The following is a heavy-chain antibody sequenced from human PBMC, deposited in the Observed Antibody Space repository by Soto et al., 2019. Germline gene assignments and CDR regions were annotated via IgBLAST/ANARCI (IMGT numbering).Heavy chain of an antibody. J-gene: IGHJ6*02. Sequence: QVQLVQSGAEVKRPGSSVKVSCKASGGTFSSYAISWVRQAPGQGLEWMGGIIPIFGTANYAQKFQGRVTITADESTSTAYMELSSLRSEDTAVYYCARTTWGSLYYYYYGMDVWGQGTTVTVSS. CDR1: GGTFSSYA. CDR3: ARTTWGSLYYYYYGMDV. V-gene: IGHV1-69*01. D-gene: IGHD7-27*01. CDR2: IIPIFGTA.